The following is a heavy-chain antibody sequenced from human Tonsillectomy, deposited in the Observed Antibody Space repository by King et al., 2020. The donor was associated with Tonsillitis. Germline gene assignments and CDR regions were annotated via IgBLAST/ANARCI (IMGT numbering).Heavy chain of an antibody. CDR2: IIGSGVT. Sequence: VQLVESGGDLVQPGGSLRLSCTASGLTVSSHYMSWVRQAPGKGLEWVSIIIGSGVTYYADSVKGRFTISRDTSKNTLYLQMNSLRAEDTAVYYCARDPRYDYSQYYGLDVWGQGTPVTVSS. CDR1: GLTVSSHY. J-gene: IGHJ6*02. CDR3: ARDPRYDYSQYYGLDV. V-gene: IGHV3-66*01. D-gene: IGHD2-2*01.